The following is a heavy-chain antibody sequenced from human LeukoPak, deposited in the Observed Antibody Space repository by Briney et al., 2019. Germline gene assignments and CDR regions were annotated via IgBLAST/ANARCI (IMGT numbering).Heavy chain of an antibody. Sequence: PSETLSLTCTVSGGSISSYYWSWIRQPAGKGLEWFGRIYTSGSTNYNPSLKSRVTMSVDTSKNQFSLKLSSVTAADTAVYYCARERHYDYDFWSGYYYWGQGTLVTVSS. CDR1: GGSISSYY. CDR2: IYTSGST. CDR3: ARERHYDYDFWSGYYY. V-gene: IGHV4-4*07. J-gene: IGHJ4*02. D-gene: IGHD3-3*01.